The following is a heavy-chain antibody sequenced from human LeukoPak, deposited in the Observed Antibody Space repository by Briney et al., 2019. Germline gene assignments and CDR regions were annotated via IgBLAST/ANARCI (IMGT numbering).Heavy chain of an antibody. Sequence: PGGSLRLSCAASGFTFSTYWMTWVRQAPGEGPDWVANIKEDGSATYYVDSVKGRFTISRDNAKKSLYLQMNSLRAEDTAVYYCARDSPGYLAYDSWGQGTLVTVSS. CDR1: GFTFSTYW. CDR2: IKEDGSAT. V-gene: IGHV3-7*04. D-gene: IGHD1-1*01. CDR3: ARDSPGYLAYDS. J-gene: IGHJ4*02.